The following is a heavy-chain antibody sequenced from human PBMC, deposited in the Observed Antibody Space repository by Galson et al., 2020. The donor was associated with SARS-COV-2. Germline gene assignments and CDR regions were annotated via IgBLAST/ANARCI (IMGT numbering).Heavy chain of an antibody. D-gene: IGHD3-9*01. Sequence: SQTLSLTCTVSGGSISSSSYYWGWIRQPPGKGLEWIGSIYYSGSTYYNPSLKSRVTISVDTSKNQFSLKLSSVTAADTAVYYCARHGDILTGANNWFDPWGQGTLVTVSS. CDR1: GGSISSSSYY. CDR2: IYYSGST. CDR3: ARHGDILTGANNWFDP. V-gene: IGHV4-39*01. J-gene: IGHJ5*02.